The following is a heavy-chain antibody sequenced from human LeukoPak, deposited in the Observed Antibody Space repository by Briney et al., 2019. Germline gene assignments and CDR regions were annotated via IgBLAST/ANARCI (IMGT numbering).Heavy chain of an antibody. V-gene: IGHV4-59*01. D-gene: IGHD5-24*01. CDR3: ARDKGMATIPGAFDI. Sequence: PSETLSLTCTVSGGSTSSYYWSWIRQPPGKGLAWIGYIYYSGSTNYNPSLKSRVTISVDTSKNQSSLKLSSVTAADTAVYYCARDKGMATIPGAFDIWGQGTMVTVSS. CDR2: IYYSGST. CDR1: GGSTSSYY. J-gene: IGHJ3*02.